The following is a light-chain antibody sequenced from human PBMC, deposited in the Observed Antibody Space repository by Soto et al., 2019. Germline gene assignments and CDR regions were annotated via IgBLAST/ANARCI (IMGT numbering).Light chain of an antibody. CDR2: DVS. CDR1: QRVSAF. Sequence: DIQMTQSPSSLSASVGDRVTITCRASQRVSAFLNWYQQKPGEAPKLLIFDVSVLESGVPSRFSASGSETDVTLSITSLQPEDFATYYCQQTDSPPLTFGPGTKVYFK. J-gene: IGKJ3*01. V-gene: IGKV1-39*01. CDR3: QQTDSPPLT.